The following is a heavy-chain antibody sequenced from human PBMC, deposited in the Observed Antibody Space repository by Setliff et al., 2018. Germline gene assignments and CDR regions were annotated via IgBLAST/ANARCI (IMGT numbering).Heavy chain of an antibody. J-gene: IGHJ4*02. CDR2: ILDDGVKK. CDR1: GFTFSTYR. Sequence: GGSLRLSCAASGFTFSTYRMHWVRQAPGKGLEWVAVILDDGVKKYHADSVKGRFTISRDNSKNALYLQMNSLRDEDTAVYYCARTCSGSGCYAGLESWGQGTPVTVSS. V-gene: IGHV3-33*08. CDR3: ARTCSGSGCYAGLES. D-gene: IGHD2-15*01.